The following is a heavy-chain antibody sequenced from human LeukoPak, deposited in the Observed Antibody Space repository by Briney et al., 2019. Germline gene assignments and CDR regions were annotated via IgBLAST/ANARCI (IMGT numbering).Heavy chain of an antibody. J-gene: IGHJ4*02. V-gene: IGHV3-48*02. CDR3: ARDLDSSGYYYVYYFDS. Sequence: GGSLRLSCAASGFTFSSYWMNWVRQAPGKGLEWISYVSGSSTIIYYADSVKGRFTISRDNAKNSLYLQMNSLRDEDTAVYYCARDLDSSGYYYVYYFDSWGQGTLVTVSS. CDR2: VSGSSTII. CDR1: GFTFSSYW. D-gene: IGHD3-22*01.